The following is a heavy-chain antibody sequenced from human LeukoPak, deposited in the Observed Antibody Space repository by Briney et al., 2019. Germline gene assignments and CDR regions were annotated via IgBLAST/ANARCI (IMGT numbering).Heavy chain of an antibody. CDR2: ISYDGSNK. V-gene: IGHV3-30*18. CDR1: GFTFSSYG. Sequence: PGGSLRLSCAASGFTFSSYGMHWVRQAPGKGLEWVAVISYDGSNKYYADSVKGRFTISRDNSKNTLYLQMSSLRAEDTAVYYCAKDQKWLVNYFDYWGQGTLVTVSS. D-gene: IGHD6-19*01. J-gene: IGHJ4*02. CDR3: AKDQKWLVNYFDY.